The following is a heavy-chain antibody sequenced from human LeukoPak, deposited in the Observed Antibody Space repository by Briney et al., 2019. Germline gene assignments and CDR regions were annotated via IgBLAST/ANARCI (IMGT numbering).Heavy chain of an antibody. CDR2: FDPEDGET. D-gene: IGHD3-9*01. Sequence: ASVKVSCKVSGYTLTELSMHWVRQAPGKGLEWMGGFDPEDGETIYAQKFQGRVTMTEDTSTDTAYMELSSLRSEDTAVYYCATDPLPLRYFDWLLNYWGQGTLVTVSS. CDR1: GYTLTELS. CDR3: ATDPLPLRYFDWLLNY. J-gene: IGHJ4*02. V-gene: IGHV1-24*01.